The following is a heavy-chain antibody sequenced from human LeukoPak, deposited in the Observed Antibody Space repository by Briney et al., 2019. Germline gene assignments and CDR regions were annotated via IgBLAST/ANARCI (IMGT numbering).Heavy chain of an antibody. D-gene: IGHD1-26*01. Sequence: GGSLRLSCAASGFALSTYSMNWVRQAPGKGLEWVSSISYAGSVKGRFTISRDNIKNSVYLQMNSLRAEDTAVYYCARASSGSQDAFDIWGQGTMVTVSS. J-gene: IGHJ3*02. CDR3: ARASSGSQDAFDI. CDR1: GFALSTYS. CDR2: IS. V-gene: IGHV3-21*01.